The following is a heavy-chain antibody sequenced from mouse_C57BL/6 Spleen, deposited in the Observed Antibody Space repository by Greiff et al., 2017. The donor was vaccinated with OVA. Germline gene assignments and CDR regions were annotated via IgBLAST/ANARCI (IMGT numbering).Heavy chain of an antibody. CDR1: GFTFSDYY. CDR3: ARGDRAYYFDY. CDR2: INYDGSST. V-gene: IGHV5-16*01. J-gene: IGHJ2*01. Sequence: VQLVESEGGLVQPGSSMKLSCTASGFTFSDYYMAWVRQVPEKGLEWVANINYDGSSTYYLDSLKSRFIISRDNAKNILYLQMSSLKSEDTATYYCARGDRAYYFDYWGQGTTLTVSS.